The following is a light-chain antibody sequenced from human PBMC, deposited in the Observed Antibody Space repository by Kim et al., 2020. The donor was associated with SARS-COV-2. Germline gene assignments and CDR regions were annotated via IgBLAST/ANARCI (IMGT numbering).Light chain of an antibody. CDR1: QSVSSSC. J-gene: IGKJ1*01. V-gene: IGKV3-20*01. Sequence: SPGERATLSGWASQSVSSSCLAWYQQKAGQAPRLLIYGASRRATGIPDRISGSGAGTDFTLTISRLEPEEFAVYFCQQYDSFPWTFGQGTKVDIK. CDR3: QQYDSFPWT. CDR2: GAS.